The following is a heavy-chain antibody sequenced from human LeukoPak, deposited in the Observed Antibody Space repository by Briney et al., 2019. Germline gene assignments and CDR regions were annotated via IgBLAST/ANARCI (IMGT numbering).Heavy chain of an antibody. Sequence: GGSLRLSCAASGFTFSGYSMNWVRQAPGKGLEWVSSISSSSSYIYYADSVKGRFTISRDNAKNSLYLQMNSLRAEDTAVYYCARVGGAVRIDYWGQGTLVTVSS. J-gene: IGHJ4*02. CDR3: ARVGGAVRIDY. CDR2: ISSSSSYI. CDR1: GFTFSGYS. D-gene: IGHD3-16*01. V-gene: IGHV3-21*01.